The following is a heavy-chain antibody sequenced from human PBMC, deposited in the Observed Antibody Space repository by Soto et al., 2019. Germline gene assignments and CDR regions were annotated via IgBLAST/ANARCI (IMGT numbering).Heavy chain of an antibody. V-gene: IGHV1-18*01. CDR3: ARTVAGYFDY. CDR1: GYTFTSSG. CDR2: ISTYNGNT. J-gene: IGHJ4*02. Sequence: ASVKVSCKASGYTFTSSGISWVRQAPGQGPEWMGWISTYNGNTNYAQNLQGRVTMTTDTSTSTAYMELRGLRSDDTAVYYCARTVAGYFDYWGQGTLVTLSS. D-gene: IGHD6-19*01.